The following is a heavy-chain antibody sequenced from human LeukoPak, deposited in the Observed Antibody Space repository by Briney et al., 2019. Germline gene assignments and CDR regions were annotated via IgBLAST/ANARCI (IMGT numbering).Heavy chain of an antibody. CDR1: GYTFTGYY. D-gene: IGHD3-10*01. J-gene: IGHJ4*02. CDR2: INPNSGGT. CDR3: ARDPAITMVRGVIVRYFDY. Sequence: ASVTVSCTASGYTFTGYYMHWVRQAPGQGLEWVGWINPNSGGTNYAQKFQGRVTMTRDTSISTAYMELSRLRSDDTAVYYCARDPAITMVRGVIVRYFDYWGQGTLVTVSS. V-gene: IGHV1-2*02.